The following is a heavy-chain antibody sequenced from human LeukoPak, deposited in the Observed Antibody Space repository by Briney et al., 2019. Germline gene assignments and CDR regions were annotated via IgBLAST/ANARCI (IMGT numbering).Heavy chain of an antibody. Sequence: PSETLSLTCLVSGGSLRGQHWNWIRQPPGKGLEWIGYIFSSGNTNSNPSLRSRLTLSLDASKNQFSLKLKSVTAADTAVYYCARDGGARSFTNGLNWFDPWGQGILVTVSS. CDR2: IFSSGNT. J-gene: IGHJ5*02. D-gene: IGHD2-8*01. CDR1: GGSLRGQH. CDR3: ARDGGARSFTNGLNWFDP. V-gene: IGHV4-59*11.